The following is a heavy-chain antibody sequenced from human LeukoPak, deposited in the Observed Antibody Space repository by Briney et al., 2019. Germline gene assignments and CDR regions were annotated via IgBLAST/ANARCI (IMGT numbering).Heavy chain of an antibody. CDR3: ARDRNGDYRYYYYGMDV. V-gene: IGHV3-21*01. J-gene: IGHJ6*02. CDR1: GITFSSYS. D-gene: IGHD4-17*01. Sequence: GGSLRLSCAASGITFSSYSMNWVRQAPGKGLEWVSSISSSSSYIYYADSVKGRFTISRDNAKNSLYLQMNSLRAEDTAVYYCARDRNGDYRYYYYGMDVWGQGTTVTVSS. CDR2: ISSSSSYI.